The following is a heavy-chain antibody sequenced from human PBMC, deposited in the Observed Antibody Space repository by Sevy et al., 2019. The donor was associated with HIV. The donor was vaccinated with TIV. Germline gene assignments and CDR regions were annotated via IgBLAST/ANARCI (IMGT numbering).Heavy chain of an antibody. Sequence: ASVKVSCKASGYTFTSYDINWVRQATGQGLEWMGWMNPNSGNTGYAQKFQGRVTMTRNTSISTAKMELSSLRSEDTTGYYCARVTMYYDFWSGYYTIHYGMDVWGQGTTVTVSS. J-gene: IGHJ6*02. CDR3: ARVTMYYDFWSGYYTIHYGMDV. CDR1: GYTFTSYD. V-gene: IGHV1-8*01. CDR2: MNPNSGNT. D-gene: IGHD3-3*01.